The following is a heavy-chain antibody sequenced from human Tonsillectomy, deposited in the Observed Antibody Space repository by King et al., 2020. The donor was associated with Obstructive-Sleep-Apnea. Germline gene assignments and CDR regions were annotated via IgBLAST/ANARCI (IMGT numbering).Heavy chain of an antibody. J-gene: IGHJ4*02. CDR3: AKVWGNGRYGLFDY. CDR2: VSGSGVGT. CDR1: GFTFSSYA. Sequence: VQLVQSGGGLVQPGGSLRLSCAASGFTFSSYAMSWVRQVPGKGLEWSSVVSGSGVGTSYTETVKGRLTISRDNSENTLYLQMNNLRAEDTAVYYCAKVWGNGRYGLFDYWGQGTLVTVSS. D-gene: IGHD4-17*01. V-gene: IGHV3-23*04.